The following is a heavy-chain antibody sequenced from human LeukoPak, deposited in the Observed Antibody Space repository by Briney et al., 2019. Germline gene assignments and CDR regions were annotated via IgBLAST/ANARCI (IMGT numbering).Heavy chain of an antibody. J-gene: IGHJ4*02. CDR2: ISGSGGST. CDR3: AKVVVPAAPGIYYFDY. Sequence: GGSLRLSCAASGFTFSSYAMSWVRQAPGKGLEGVSAISGSGGSTYYADSVKGRFTISRDNSKNTLYLQMNSLRAEGTAVYYCAKVVVPAAPGIYYFDYWGQGTLVTVSS. D-gene: IGHD2-2*01. V-gene: IGHV3-23*01. CDR1: GFTFSSYA.